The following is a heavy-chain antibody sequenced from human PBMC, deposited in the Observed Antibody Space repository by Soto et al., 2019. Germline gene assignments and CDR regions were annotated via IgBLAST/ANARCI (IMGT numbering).Heavy chain of an antibody. CDR1: GFTFSSYA. Sequence: GGSLRLSCAASGFTFSSYAMHWVRQAPGKGLEWVAVISYDGSNKYYADSVKGRFTISRDNSKNTLYLQMNSLRAEDTAVYYCARVRSAAAGAYFDYWGQGTLVTVSS. D-gene: IGHD6-13*01. CDR3: ARVRSAAAGAYFDY. J-gene: IGHJ4*02. V-gene: IGHV3-30-3*01. CDR2: ISYDGSNK.